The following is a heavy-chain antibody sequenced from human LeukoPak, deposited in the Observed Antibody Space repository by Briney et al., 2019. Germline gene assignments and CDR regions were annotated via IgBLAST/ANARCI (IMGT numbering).Heavy chain of an antibody. D-gene: IGHD3-10*01. V-gene: IGHV3-74*01. CDR2: INGDGSGT. CDR1: GFTFSSYR. Sequence: GGSLRLSCAASGFTFSSYRMHWVRQAPGKGLVWVSRINGDGSGTSYAASVKGRFTISRDNAKNTLYLQMNSLRVEDTAVYYCASGDAHAFDIWGQGTMVTVSS. J-gene: IGHJ3*02. CDR3: ASGDAHAFDI.